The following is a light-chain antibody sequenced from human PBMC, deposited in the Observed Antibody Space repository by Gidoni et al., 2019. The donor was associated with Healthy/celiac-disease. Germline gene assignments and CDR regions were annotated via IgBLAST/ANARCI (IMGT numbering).Light chain of an antibody. J-gene: IGKJ4*01. V-gene: IGKV3-20*01. CDR1: QSVSSSY. Sequence: EIVLTQSLGTLALSPGERATLTCRASQSVSSSYLAWYQQKPGQAPRHLMYGASSRATGVPDRCSGSGSGTNVTLTISRLEPEDVAVYYCQQYGSSPALTFGGGTKVEIK. CDR3: QQYGSSPALT. CDR2: GAS.